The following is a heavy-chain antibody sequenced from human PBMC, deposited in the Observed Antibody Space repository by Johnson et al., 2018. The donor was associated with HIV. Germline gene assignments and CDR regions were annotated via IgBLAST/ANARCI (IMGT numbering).Heavy chain of an antibody. Sequence: VQLVESGGGLVKPGGSLRLSCAASGFTFSNAWMSWVRQAPGKGLEWVSAISGSGGSTYYADSVKGRFTISRDNSKNTLYLQMNSLRAEDTAVYYCARGLTGEQVDIWGQGTMVTVSS. CDR2: ISGSGGST. D-gene: IGHD3-16*01. V-gene: IGHV3-23*04. CDR1: GFTFSNAW. J-gene: IGHJ3*02. CDR3: ARGLTGEQVDI.